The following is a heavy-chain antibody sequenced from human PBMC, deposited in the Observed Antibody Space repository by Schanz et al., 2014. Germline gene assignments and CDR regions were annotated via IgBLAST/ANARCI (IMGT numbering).Heavy chain of an antibody. V-gene: IGHV1-69*02. CDR3: ARGGGPEDGFDI. CDR1: GGTFSSDT. CDR2: IVPIAGIT. J-gene: IGHJ3*02. D-gene: IGHD2-15*01. Sequence: QVHLVQSGAEVKKPGSSVKVSCKASGGTFSSDTFSWVRQAPGQGLEWMGRIVPIAGITNYAQRFQGRVTITADKSSDTAYMELSSLRSEDTAVYYCARGGGPEDGFDIWGQGTIXTVSS.